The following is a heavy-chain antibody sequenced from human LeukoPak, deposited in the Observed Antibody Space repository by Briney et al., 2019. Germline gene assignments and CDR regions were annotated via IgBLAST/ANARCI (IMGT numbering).Heavy chain of an antibody. V-gene: IGHV4-34*01. J-gene: IGHJ4*02. CDR1: GGSFSGYY. CDR2: INHSGST. D-gene: IGHD6-19*01. CDR3: ARLSRKRQWSSKAHPSFYY. Sequence: NPSETLSLTCAVYGGSFSGYYLSWIRQPPGKGLEWIGEINHSGSTNYNPSLKSQVTISVDTSKNQFSLKLSSVTAADTAVYYCARLSRKRQWSSKAHPSFYYWGQGTLVTVSS.